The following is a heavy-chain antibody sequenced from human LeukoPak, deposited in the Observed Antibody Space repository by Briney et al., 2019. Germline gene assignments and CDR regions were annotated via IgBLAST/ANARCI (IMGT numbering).Heavy chain of an antibody. Sequence: PGGSLRLSCAASGFTFSSYAMSWVRQAPGKGLEWVSAISGSGGSTYYADSVKGRFTISRDNSKNTLYLQMNSLRAEDTAVYYCAKDLIGQQLVPDYYYYYYMDVWGKGTTVTVPS. CDR1: GFTFSSYA. J-gene: IGHJ6*03. CDR2: ISGSGGST. V-gene: IGHV3-23*01. CDR3: AKDLIGQQLVPDYYYYYYMDV. D-gene: IGHD6-13*01.